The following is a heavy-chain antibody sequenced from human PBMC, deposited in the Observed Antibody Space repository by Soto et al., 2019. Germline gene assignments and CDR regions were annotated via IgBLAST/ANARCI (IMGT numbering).Heavy chain of an antibody. CDR3: AKDWGSSGWFNWFDS. D-gene: IGHD6-19*01. Sequence: QVQLVASGGGVVQPGTSLRLSCVVSGFTLSNTGVHWVRQAPGKGLEWVAMIAHNGFSQFYVDSVKGRFTISRDNSKNTVYLQMHSLRPEDTSVYYCAKDWGSSGWFNWFDSWGQGTLVTVSS. CDR1: GFTLSNTG. J-gene: IGHJ5*01. V-gene: IGHV3-30*18. CDR2: IAHNGFSQ.